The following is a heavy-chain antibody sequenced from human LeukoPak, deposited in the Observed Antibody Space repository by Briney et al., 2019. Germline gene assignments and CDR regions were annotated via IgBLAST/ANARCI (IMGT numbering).Heavy chain of an antibody. Sequence: QPGRSLRLSCAASGFTFSSYGMHWVRQAPGKGLEWVAVIWYDGSNKYYADSVKGRFTISRDNSKNTLYLQMNSLRAEDTAVYYCANGGNDYGDYSLDYWRQGTLVTVSS. J-gene: IGHJ4*02. CDR3: ANGGNDYGDYSLDY. D-gene: IGHD4-17*01. CDR2: IWYDGSNK. CDR1: GFTFSSYG. V-gene: IGHV3-33*06.